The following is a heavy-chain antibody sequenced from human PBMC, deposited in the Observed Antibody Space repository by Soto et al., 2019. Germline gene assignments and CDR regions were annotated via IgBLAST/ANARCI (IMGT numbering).Heavy chain of an antibody. CDR2: ISYSGST. J-gene: IGHJ4*02. CDR3: ARRTGSSTYYFDY. CDR1: GGSISSDSYY. V-gene: IGHV4-39*01. D-gene: IGHD6-6*01. Sequence: SETLSLTCTVSGGSISSDSYYWGWIRQSPEKGLEWIASISYSGSTYYNPTLKSRLIISVDTSKSQFSLNLSSVTAADTAVYYCARRTGSSTYYFDYWGQGALVTVSS.